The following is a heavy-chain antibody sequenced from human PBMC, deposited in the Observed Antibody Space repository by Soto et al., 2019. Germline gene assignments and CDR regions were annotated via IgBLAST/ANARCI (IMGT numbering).Heavy chain of an antibody. V-gene: IGHV3-23*01. CDR1: GFTFSTYA. CDR2: ITGSGAGT. Sequence: GVLRLSCAAXGFTFSTYAMTWVRLAPGRGLEYVSSITGSGAGTFYADSVKGRFTISRDNSKNTLYLQMNSLKTEDTAMYYCSHGYYQYFDSWGQGTLVTVSS. J-gene: IGHJ4*02. D-gene: IGHD5-18*01. CDR3: SHGYYQYFDS.